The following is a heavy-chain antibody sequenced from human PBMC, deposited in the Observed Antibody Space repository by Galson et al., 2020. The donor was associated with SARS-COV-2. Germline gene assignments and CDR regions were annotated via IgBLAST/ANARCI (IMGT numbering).Heavy chain of an antibody. V-gene: IGHV5-51*01. CDR2: IYPGDSET. CDR3: ARPGDFDRNTPYYPNAFDI. Sequence: KIGESLKISCKVSGYSFTNFWIGWVRQMPGKGLEWMGIIYPGDSETRYSPSFLGQIIMSADKSSNTAYLQWISLKASDTAFYYCARPGDFDRNTPYYPNAFDIWGQGTMVTVSS. CDR1: GYSFTNFW. D-gene: IGHD3-16*02. J-gene: IGHJ3*02.